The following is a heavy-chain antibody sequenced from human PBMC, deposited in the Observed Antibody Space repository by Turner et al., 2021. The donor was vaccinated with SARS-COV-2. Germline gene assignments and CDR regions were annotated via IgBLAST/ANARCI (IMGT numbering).Heavy chain of an antibody. CDR2: IYSGGST. V-gene: IGHV3-53*01. J-gene: IGHJ1*01. Sequence: EVQLVESGGGLIQPGGSLRLSCAASGFTVSSNYMSWVRQAPGKGLEWVSVIYSGGSTYYADSVKGRFTISRDNSKNTLYLQMNSLRAEDTAVYYCATRGSCNDDSCYSDFQHWGQGTLVTVSS. CDR3: ATRGSCNDDSCYSDFQH. D-gene: IGHD2-15*01. CDR1: GFTVSSNY.